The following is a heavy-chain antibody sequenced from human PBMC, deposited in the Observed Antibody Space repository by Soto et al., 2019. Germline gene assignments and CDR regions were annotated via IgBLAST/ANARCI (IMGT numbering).Heavy chain of an antibody. CDR2: IIPIFGTT. D-gene: IGHD4-4*01. J-gene: IGHJ6*02. Sequence: SVKVSCKASGGTFSSYTMSWVRQAPGQGLEWMGGIIPIFGTTTYAHKFQGRVTITADESTSTVYMELSSLRGEDTAVYYCARGALTTLAYYYGMDVWGQGTTVTSP. CDR3: ARGALTTLAYYYGMDV. V-gene: IGHV1-69*13. CDR1: GGTFSSYT.